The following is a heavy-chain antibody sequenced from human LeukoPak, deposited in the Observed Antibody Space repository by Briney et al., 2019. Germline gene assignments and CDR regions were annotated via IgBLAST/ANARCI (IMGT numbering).Heavy chain of an antibody. CDR1: GYTFTSYD. CDR2: MNPNSGNT. V-gene: IGHV1-8*01. CDR3: ARGYSSGYDDAFDI. J-gene: IGHJ3*02. Sequence: GASVKVSCKASGYTFTSYDINWVRQATGQGVEWMGWMNPNSGNTGYAQKFQGRVTMTRNTSISTAYMELSSLRSEDTAVYYCARGYSSGYDDAFDIWGQGTMVTVSS. D-gene: IGHD3-22*01.